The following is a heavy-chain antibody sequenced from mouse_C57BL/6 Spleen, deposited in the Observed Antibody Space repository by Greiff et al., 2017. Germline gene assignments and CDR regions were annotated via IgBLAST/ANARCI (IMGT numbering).Heavy chain of an antibody. Sequence: EVKLVESGGGLVQPGGSLKLSCAASGFTFSDYYMYWVRQTPEKRLEWVAYISNGGGSTYYPDTVKGRFTISRDNAKNTLYLQMSRLKSEDTAMYYCARRTSKYFDVWGTGTTVTVSS. CDR1: GFTFSDYY. J-gene: IGHJ1*03. CDR3: ARRTSKYFDV. V-gene: IGHV5-12*01. CDR2: ISNGGGST.